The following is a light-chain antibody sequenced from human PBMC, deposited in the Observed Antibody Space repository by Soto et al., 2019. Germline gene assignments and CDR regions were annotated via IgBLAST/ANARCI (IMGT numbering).Light chain of an antibody. CDR1: QSVTSN. CDR3: QQYNNWPPYT. J-gene: IGKJ2*01. Sequence: EIVMTQSPDTLSVSPGDRATLSCRASQSVTSNLAWYQQKPGQAPRLLIYGASTRATGIPARFSGSGSGTEFTLTISSLQSEDFAVYYCQQYNNWPPYTFGQGTKLEI. V-gene: IGKV3-15*01. CDR2: GAS.